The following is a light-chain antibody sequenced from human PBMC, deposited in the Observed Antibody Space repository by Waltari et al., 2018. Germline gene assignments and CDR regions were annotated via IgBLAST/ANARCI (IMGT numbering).Light chain of an antibody. Sequence: DIQMTQPPSSLSASVGDSVTITCRASQSISSYLNWYQQKPGKAPKLLIYAASSLESGVPSRFSGSGSGTDFTLTISSLQPEDFATYYCQQSYSTLRTFGGGTKVEIK. CDR1: QSISSY. V-gene: IGKV1-39*01. CDR3: QQSYSTLRT. J-gene: IGKJ4*01. CDR2: AAS.